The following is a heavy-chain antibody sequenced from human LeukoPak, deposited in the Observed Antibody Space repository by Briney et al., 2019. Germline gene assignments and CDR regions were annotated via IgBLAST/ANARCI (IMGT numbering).Heavy chain of an antibody. V-gene: IGHV1-18*01. D-gene: IGHD5-18*01. CDR2: ISAYNGNT. Sequence: ASVKVSCKASGYTFTSYGISWVRQAPGQGLEWMGWISAYNGNTNYAQKLQGRVTMTTDTSTSTAYMELSSLRSEDTAVYYCATGLTRIQLWFVFDYWGQGTLVTVSS. CDR1: GYTFTSYG. CDR3: ATGLTRIQLWFVFDY. J-gene: IGHJ4*02.